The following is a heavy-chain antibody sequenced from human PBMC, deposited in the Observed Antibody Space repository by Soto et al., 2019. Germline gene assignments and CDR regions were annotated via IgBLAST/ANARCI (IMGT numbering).Heavy chain of an antibody. V-gene: IGHV4-61*01. CDR3: AREGVNCSSTSCSVDS. CDR2: VYYSGST. CDR1: GGSVNSGNSY. J-gene: IGHJ4*02. Sequence: PSETLSLTSTVSGGSVNSGNSYWAWIRQSPGKGLQWIGNVYYSGSTNYNPSLKTRAIVSVDTPKNQFSLKLYSLTAADTAIYYCAREGVNCSSTSCSVDSWGQGIRVTV. D-gene: IGHD2-2*01.